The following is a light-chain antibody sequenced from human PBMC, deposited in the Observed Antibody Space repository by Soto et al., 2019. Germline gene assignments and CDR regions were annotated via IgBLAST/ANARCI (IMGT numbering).Light chain of an antibody. CDR2: DAA. V-gene: IGKV3-11*01. J-gene: IGKJ4*01. CDR1: QRISSH. Sequence: EIVLTQFPVTLSLSTGERATLSCRASQRISSHLAWYQQKPGRAPRLLNYDAANRATSIPAKFSGRGSETDYTLTISSPEPENFAVYYRKHRTSWPFTFGEGTKVEIK. CDR3: KHRTSWPFT.